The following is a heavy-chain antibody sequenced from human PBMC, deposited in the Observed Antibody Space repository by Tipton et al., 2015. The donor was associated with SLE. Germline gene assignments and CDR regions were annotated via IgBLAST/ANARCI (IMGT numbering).Heavy chain of an antibody. D-gene: IGHD3-10*01. V-gene: IGHV4-38-2*01. CDR3: ARNEGGSGTYEYYFDY. Sequence: TLSLTCAVSGYSISSGYYWGWFRQPPGKGLEWIGSIYGSGNSYYNPSLKSRATISVDTSKNQLSLKLTSVTAADTAVYYCARNEGGSGTYEYYFDYWGQGTLVTVSS. CDR2: IYGSGNS. CDR1: GYSISSGYY. J-gene: IGHJ4*02.